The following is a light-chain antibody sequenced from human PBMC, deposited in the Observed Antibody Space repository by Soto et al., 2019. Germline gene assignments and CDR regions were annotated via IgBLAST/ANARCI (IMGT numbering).Light chain of an antibody. V-gene: IGLV2-14*01. CDR2: DVS. Sequence: QSALTQPAPVSGSPGQSITISCTGTSSDVGGYNYVSWYQQHPGKAHKLMIYDVSNRPSGVSNRFSGSKSGNTASLTISGLQAEDEADYYCSSYTSSSTRVFGTGTKVTVL. CDR1: SSDVGGYNY. J-gene: IGLJ1*01. CDR3: SSYTSSSTRV.